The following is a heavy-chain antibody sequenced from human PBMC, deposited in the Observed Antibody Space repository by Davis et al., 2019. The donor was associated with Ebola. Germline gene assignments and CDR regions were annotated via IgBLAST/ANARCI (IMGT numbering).Heavy chain of an antibody. CDR2: IRSKANSYAT. J-gene: IGHJ4*02. CDR1: GFTFGDYA. V-gene: IGHV3-73*01. CDR3: TITVTSFDY. Sequence: PGGSLRLSCTASGFTFGDYAMSWVRQASGKGLEWVGRIRSKANSYATAYAASVKGRFTISRDDSKNTAYLQMNSLKTEDTAVYYCTITVTSFDYWGQGTLVTVSS. D-gene: IGHD4-17*01.